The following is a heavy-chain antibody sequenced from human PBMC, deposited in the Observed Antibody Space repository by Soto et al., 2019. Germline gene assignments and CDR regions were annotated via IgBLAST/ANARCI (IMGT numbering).Heavy chain of an antibody. CDR2: ISAYNGNT. CDR1: GYTFTSYG. D-gene: IGHD3-3*01. J-gene: IGHJ6*03. CDR3: ARDLYYDFWSGPYYYMDV. Sequence: ASVKVSCKASGYTFTSYGISWVRQAPGQGLERMGWISAYNGNTNYAQKLQGRDTMTTDTSTSTAYMELRSLRSDDTAVYYCARDLYYDFWSGPYYYMDVWGKGNTVTVSS. V-gene: IGHV1-18*01.